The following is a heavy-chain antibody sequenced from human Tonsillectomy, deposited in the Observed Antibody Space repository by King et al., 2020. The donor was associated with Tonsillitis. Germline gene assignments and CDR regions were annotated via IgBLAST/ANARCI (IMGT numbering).Heavy chain of an antibody. Sequence: VQLVESGAEVKKPGVSLRLSCEGSGYTFTDYWIAWVRQMPGKGLEWMGIIYPGDSDTKYSPSFQGQVTISADKSIRTAYLQWGSLQASDTAIYYCARRGDYTDYWGQGTLVTVSS. CDR1: GYTFTDYW. V-gene: IGHV5-51*01. J-gene: IGHJ4*02. CDR3: ARRGDYTDY. CDR2: IYPGDSDT. D-gene: IGHD4-17*01.